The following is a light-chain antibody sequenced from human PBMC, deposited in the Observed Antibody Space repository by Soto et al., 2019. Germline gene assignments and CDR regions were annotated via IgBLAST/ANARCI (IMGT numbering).Light chain of an antibody. Sequence: QSALTQPAAVSGPPGQSITISCTGTSSDVGRYNYVSWYQQHPGKAPKLVIYEVRNRPSGISNRFSASKSGNTASLTISGLQAEDEADYYCPSYTSNTTWVFGGGTQLTVL. V-gene: IGLV2-14*01. J-gene: IGLJ3*02. CDR2: EVR. CDR1: SSDVGRYNY. CDR3: PSYTSNTTWV.